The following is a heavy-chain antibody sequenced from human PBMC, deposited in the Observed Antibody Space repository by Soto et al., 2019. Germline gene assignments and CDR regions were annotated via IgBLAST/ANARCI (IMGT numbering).Heavy chain of an antibody. CDR2: IKGAGTKT. Sequence: EVQLVESGGGLVQPGGSLRLSCAASGFTFSNFWIHWVRQVPGKGLVWVSRIKGAGTKTDYADSVKGRFTISRDNVKNTLFRQMNSLRADDTAVYYCARGLSGYYGLDSWGQGTLVTVSS. V-gene: IGHV3-74*01. CDR3: ARGLSGYYGLDS. D-gene: IGHD5-12*01. CDR1: GFTFSNFW. J-gene: IGHJ5*01.